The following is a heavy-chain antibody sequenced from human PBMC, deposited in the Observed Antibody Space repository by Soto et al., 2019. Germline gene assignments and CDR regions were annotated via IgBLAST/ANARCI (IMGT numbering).Heavy chain of an antibody. Sequence: SETLSLTCTVSGGSISSSSYYWGWIRQPPGKGLEWIGSIYYSGRTNYNPSLKSRVTISVDKSKNHFSLKLSSVTAADTAVYYCARSEATGLDHWGQGTLVTVSS. CDR2: IYYSGRT. D-gene: IGHD1-26*01. CDR1: GGSISSSSYY. CDR3: ARSEATGLDH. J-gene: IGHJ4*02. V-gene: IGHV4-39*07.